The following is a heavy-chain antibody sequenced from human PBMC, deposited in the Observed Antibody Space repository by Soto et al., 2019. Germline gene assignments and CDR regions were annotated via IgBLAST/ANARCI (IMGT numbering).Heavy chain of an antibody. D-gene: IGHD3-22*01. V-gene: IGHV3-30-3*01. Sequence: PGGSLRLSCAASGFTFSSYAMHWFRQAPGKGLEWVAVISYGGSNKYYADSVKGRFTISRDNSKNTLYLQMNSLRAEDTAVYYCARGAGYYDRSGYYSFGYWGQGTLVTVSS. CDR1: GFTFSSYA. CDR2: ISYGGSNK. CDR3: ARGAGYYDRSGYYSFGY. J-gene: IGHJ4*02.